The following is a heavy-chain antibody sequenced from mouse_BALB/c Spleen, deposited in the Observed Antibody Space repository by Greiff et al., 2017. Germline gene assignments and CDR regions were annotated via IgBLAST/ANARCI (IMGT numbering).Heavy chain of an antibody. CDR3: ARERYDYDGTFAY. CDR2: IWAGGST. CDR1: GFSLTSYG. Sequence: VKLMESGPGLVAPSQSLSITCTVSGFSLTSYGVHWVRQPPGKGLEWLGVIWAGGSTNYNSALMSRLSISKDNSKSQVFLKMNSLQTDDTAMYYCARERYDYDGTFAYWGQGTLVTVSA. D-gene: IGHD2-4*01. V-gene: IGHV2-9*02. J-gene: IGHJ3*01.